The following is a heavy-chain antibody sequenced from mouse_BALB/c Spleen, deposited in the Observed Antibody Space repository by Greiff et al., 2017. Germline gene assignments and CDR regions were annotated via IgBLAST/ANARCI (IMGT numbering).Heavy chain of an antibody. V-gene: IGHV3-8*02. D-gene: IGHD4-1*01. CDR1: GDSITSGY. J-gene: IGHJ4*01. CDR3: ARGQVWDEGVSYYAMDY. Sequence: EVQLQQSGPSLVKPSQTLSLTCSVTGDSITSGYWNWIRKFPGNKLEYMGYISYSGSTYYNPSLKSRISITRDTSKNQYYLQLNSVTTEDTATYYCARGQVWDEGVSYYAMDYWGQGTSVTVSS. CDR2: ISYSGST.